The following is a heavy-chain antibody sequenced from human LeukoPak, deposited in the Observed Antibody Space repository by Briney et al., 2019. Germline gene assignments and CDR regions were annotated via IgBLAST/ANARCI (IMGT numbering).Heavy chain of an antibody. CDR1: GFTFDDYA. J-gene: IGHJ3*02. D-gene: IGHD3-22*01. CDR2: ISGDGGST. Sequence: AGGSLGLSCAASGFTFDDYAMHWVRQAPGKGLEWVSLISGDGGSTYYADSVKGRFTISRDNSKNSLYLQMNSLRTEDTALYYCAKADITMIVVAAFDIWGQGTMVTVSS. V-gene: IGHV3-43*02. CDR3: AKADITMIVVAAFDI.